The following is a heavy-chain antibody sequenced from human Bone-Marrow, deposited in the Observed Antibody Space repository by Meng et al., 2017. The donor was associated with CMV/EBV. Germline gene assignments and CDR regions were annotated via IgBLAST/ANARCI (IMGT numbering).Heavy chain of an antibody. CDR3: ARGTRRGSPGPFDY. Sequence: ASVKVSCKASGYTFTSYDINWVRQATGQGLEWMGWMNPNRGNAGYAQKFQGRVTMTRNTSISTAYMELSSLRSEDTAVYYCARGTRRGSPGPFDYWGQGTLVTVSS. CDR2: MNPNRGNA. J-gene: IGHJ4*02. CDR1: GYTFTSYD. V-gene: IGHV1-8*01. D-gene: IGHD3-10*01.